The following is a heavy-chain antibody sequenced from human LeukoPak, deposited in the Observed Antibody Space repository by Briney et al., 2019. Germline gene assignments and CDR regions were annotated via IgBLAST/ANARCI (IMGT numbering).Heavy chain of an antibody. Sequence: GGSLRLSCAASGFTFSSYAMSWVRQAPGKGLEWVSAISGSGDSTYYADSVKGRFTISRDNSKNTLYLQMNSLRAEDTAVYYCAKVLSGSDGMDVWGQGTTVTVSS. CDR1: GFTFSSYA. J-gene: IGHJ6*02. CDR2: ISGSGDST. V-gene: IGHV3-23*01. D-gene: IGHD3-10*01. CDR3: AKVLSGSDGMDV.